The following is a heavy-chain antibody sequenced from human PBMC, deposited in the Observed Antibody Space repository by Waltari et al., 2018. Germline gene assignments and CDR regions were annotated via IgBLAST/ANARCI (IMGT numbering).Heavy chain of an antibody. D-gene: IGHD2-21*01. CDR1: GGTISSIGHY. CDR2: IYYTGDI. J-gene: IGHJ4*02. CDR3: ARLWPWRGSIDY. Sequence: QLQLQESGPGLVTPSETLSLACSVSGGTISSIGHYWGWIRQPPGNGLEWLGTIYYTGDIYYNSSLQSRVTLSVDTSKNQISLKLTSVTAADTAVYYCARLWPWRGSIDYWGQGTLVTVSS. V-gene: IGHV4-39*01.